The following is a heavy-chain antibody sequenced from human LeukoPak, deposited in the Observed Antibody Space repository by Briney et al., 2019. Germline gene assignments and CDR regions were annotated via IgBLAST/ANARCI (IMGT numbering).Heavy chain of an antibody. CDR3: AKSPRTSARTQDYYYYGMDV. CDR2: ISGSGGST. V-gene: IGHV3-23*01. CDR1: GFTFSSYA. D-gene: IGHD1/OR15-1a*01. J-gene: IGHJ6*02. Sequence: TGGSLRLSCAASGFTFSSYAMSWVRQAPGKGLEWVSAISGSGGSTYYADSVKGRFTISRDNSKNTLYLQMNSLRAEDTAVYYCAKSPRTSARTQDYYYYGMDVWGQGTTVTVSS.